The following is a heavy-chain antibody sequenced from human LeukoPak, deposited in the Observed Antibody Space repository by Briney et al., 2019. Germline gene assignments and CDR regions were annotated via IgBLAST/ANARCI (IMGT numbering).Heavy chain of an antibody. J-gene: IGHJ6*02. CDR2: IDHSGST. D-gene: IGHD3-10*01. CDR1: GGSFSGYY. CDR3: ARFRANCYYYYGMDV. V-gene: IGHV4-34*01. Sequence: SETLSLTCAVYGGSFSGYYWSWIRQPPGKGLEWIGEIDHSGSTNYNPFLKSRVTISVDTSKNQFSLKLSSVTAADTAVYYCARFRANCYYYYGMDVWGQGTTVTVSS.